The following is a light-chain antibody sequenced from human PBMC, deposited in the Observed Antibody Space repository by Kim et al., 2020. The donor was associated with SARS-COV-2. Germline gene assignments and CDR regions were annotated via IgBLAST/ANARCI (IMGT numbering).Light chain of an antibody. V-gene: IGLV1-44*01. J-gene: IGLJ3*02. CDR2: SNN. Sequence: ELTQPPSASGTPGQRVTISCSGGISNIGRNTVSWYQQVPGTAPKLLMYSNNRRPSGVPDRFSGSKSGTSASLAISGLQSEDEADYSCATWDDSLNGPVFGGGTQLTVL. CDR1: ISNIGRNT. CDR3: ATWDDSLNGPV.